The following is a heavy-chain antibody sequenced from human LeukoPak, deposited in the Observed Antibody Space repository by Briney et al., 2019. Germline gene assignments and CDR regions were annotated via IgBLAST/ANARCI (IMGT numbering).Heavy chain of an antibody. V-gene: IGHV1-18*01. J-gene: IGHJ4*02. D-gene: IGHD3-22*01. CDR1: GYTFTSYG. CDR3: ARKLRYDSSGYPSPLDY. CDR2: ISAYNGNT. Sequence: GAPVKVSCKASGYTFTSYGISWVRQAPGQGLEWMGWISAYNGNTNYAQKLQGRVTMTTDTSTSTAYMELRSLRSDDTAVYYCARKLRYDSSGYPSPLDYWGQGTLVTVSS.